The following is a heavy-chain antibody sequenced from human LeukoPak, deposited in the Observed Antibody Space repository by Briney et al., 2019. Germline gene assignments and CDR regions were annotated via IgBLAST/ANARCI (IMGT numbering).Heavy chain of an antibody. CDR1: GDSISSAGYY. CDR2: IYYTGSP. V-gene: IGHV4-61*02. Sequence: PSVTLSLTCTVSGDSISSAGYYSSWIRQPAGRGLQWVGRIYYTGSPNYNPSLESRAIISLDTSKNQFSLTLDSVTAADTAVYLCARVTPHFDLSGHSYYMDVWGKGTTVTVSS. D-gene: IGHD3-10*01. J-gene: IGHJ6*03. CDR3: ARVTPHFDLSGHSYYMDV.